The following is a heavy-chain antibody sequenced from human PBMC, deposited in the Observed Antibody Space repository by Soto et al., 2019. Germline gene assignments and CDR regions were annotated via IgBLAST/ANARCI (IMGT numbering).Heavy chain of an antibody. CDR3: ARTRYDFWSGNWFHP. D-gene: IGHD3-3*01. Sequence: WETLSLTCAVYVGSFSGYYWSCIRHAPGKGLEWIGEINHSGSTNYNPSLKSRVTISVDTSKNQFSLKLSSVTAADTAVYYCARTRYDFWSGNWFHPLGQGTLVIVSS. CDR1: VGSFSGYY. J-gene: IGHJ5*02. CDR2: INHSGST. V-gene: IGHV4-34*01.